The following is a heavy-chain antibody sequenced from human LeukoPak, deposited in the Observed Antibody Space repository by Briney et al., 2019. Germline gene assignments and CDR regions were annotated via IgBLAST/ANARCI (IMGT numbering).Heavy chain of an antibody. CDR3: AVGDYYYDTRFVY. CDR2: VNADNSNT. CDR1: GFPFTSYA. J-gene: IGHJ4*02. Sequence: ASVKVSCKAAGFPFTSYAIHWVRQAPGQRLEWMGWVNADNSNTKYSQEFQGRVTITRDTYASTAYMDLNSLRSEDMAVYYCAVGDYYYDTRFVYWGQGTLVTVSS. V-gene: IGHV1-3*03. D-gene: IGHD3-22*01.